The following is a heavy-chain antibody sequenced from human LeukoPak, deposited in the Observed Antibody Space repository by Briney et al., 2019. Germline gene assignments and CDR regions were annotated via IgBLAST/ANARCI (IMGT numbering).Heavy chain of an antibody. CDR3: AGGTGFTIKD. V-gene: IGHV3-7*03. J-gene: IGHJ4*02. D-gene: IGHD3-9*01. CDR1: GFTFSLYW. CDR2: IKQDGSEK. Sequence: GGSLRLSCAASGFTFSLYWMNWVRRAPGKGLEWVANIKQDGSEKNYVDSVKGRFTISRDNAKNSLYLQMNNLRVEDTAMYYCAGGTGFTIKDWGQGTLVTVPS.